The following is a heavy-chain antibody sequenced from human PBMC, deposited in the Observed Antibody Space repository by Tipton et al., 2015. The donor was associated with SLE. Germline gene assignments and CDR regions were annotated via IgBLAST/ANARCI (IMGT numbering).Heavy chain of an antibody. V-gene: IGHV4-39*07. CDR1: GGSISSGSDY. CDR2: INHGGNT. Sequence: TLSLTCTVSGGSISSGSDYWNWIRQPPGKGLEWIGEINHGGNTNYNPSLKSRVTISVDTSKNQFSLKLSSVTAADTAVYYCAREEENFWSGYYPLFDYWGQGTLVTVSS. CDR3: AREEENFWSGYYPLFDY. J-gene: IGHJ4*02. D-gene: IGHD3-3*01.